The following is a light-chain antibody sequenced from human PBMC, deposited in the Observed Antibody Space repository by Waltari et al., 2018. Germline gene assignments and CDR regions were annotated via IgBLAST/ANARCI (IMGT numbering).Light chain of an antibody. J-gene: IGKJ1*01. CDR1: QRISSW. Sequence: DIQMTQSPSTLSASVGDRVTITCRASQRISSWLAWYQQKPGKAPKLLIYKASSLESGVPSRFSGSGSGTEFTLTISSLQPDDFATYYCQQYNSYSGTFGQGTK. CDR3: QQYNSYSGT. CDR2: KAS. V-gene: IGKV1-5*03.